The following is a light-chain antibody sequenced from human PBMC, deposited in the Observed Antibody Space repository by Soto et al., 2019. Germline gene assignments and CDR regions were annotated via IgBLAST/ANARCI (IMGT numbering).Light chain of an antibody. CDR3: LLYDGAAWV. V-gene: IGLV7-43*01. CDR2: RTN. J-gene: IGLJ3*02. CDR1: TGAVTTGYH. Sequence: QAVVTQEPSLTVSPGGTVTLTCASNTGAVTTGYHPNWVQQKPGQAPRSLIYRTNNRFSWTPARFSGSLLGDKAALTLSGVEPEDEADYYCLLYDGAAWVFGGGTKLTVL.